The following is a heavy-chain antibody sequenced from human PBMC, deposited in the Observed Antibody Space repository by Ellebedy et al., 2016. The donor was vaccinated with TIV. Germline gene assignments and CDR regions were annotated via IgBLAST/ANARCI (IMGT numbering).Heavy chain of an antibody. CDR2: ISYDGSNK. CDR3: ARSKAMIGPKGY. Sequence: GESLKISCAASGFTFSSYGMHWVRQAPGKGLEWVAVISYDGSNKYYADSVKGRFTISRDNSKNTLYLQMNSLRAEDTAVYYCARSKAMIGPKGYWGQGTLVTVSS. J-gene: IGHJ4*02. V-gene: IGHV3-30*03. CDR1: GFTFSSYG. D-gene: IGHD3-22*01.